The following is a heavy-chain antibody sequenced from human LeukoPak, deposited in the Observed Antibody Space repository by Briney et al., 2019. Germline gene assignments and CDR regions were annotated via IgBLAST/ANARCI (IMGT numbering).Heavy chain of an antibody. CDR2: IWYDGSNK. V-gene: IGHV3-33*01. J-gene: IGHJ4*02. Sequence: GGSLRLACAASVFTFSSYGMHWVRQAPGKGLEWVAVIWYDGSNKYYADSVKGRFTISRDNSKNTLYLQMNSLRAEDTAVYYCARGLGQSVGATGNYFDYWGQGTLVTVSS. CDR1: VFTFSSYG. D-gene: IGHD1-26*01. CDR3: ARGLGQSVGATGNYFDY.